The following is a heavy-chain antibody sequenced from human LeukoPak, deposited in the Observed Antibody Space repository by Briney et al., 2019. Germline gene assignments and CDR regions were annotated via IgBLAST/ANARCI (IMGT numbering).Heavy chain of an antibody. CDR3: ARGRYSSTTYYFDS. Sequence: GGSLRLSCAASGFTFSSYWMNWVRQAPGKGLEWVANIKKDGSETYYVDSVKGRFTISRDNAKNSLYLQMNSLRAEDTAIYYCARGRYSSTTYYFDSWGQGTLVTVSS. CDR1: GFTFSSYW. V-gene: IGHV3-7*03. J-gene: IGHJ4*02. CDR2: IKKDGSET. D-gene: IGHD6-13*01.